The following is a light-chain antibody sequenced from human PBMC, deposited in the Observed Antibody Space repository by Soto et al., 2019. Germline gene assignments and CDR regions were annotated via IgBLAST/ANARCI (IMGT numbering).Light chain of an antibody. V-gene: IGLV2-14*01. CDR2: EVT. CDR1: SGDIGSYNR. Sequence: QSVLTQPASVSGSPGQSITISCTGTSGDIGSYNRVSWYQQHPGKVPKLIIYEVTDRPSGVSNRFSGPKSGNTASLTISGLQAEDEAEYYCSSYTNINTRACVFGTGTKVTVL. J-gene: IGLJ1*01. CDR3: SSYTNINTRACV.